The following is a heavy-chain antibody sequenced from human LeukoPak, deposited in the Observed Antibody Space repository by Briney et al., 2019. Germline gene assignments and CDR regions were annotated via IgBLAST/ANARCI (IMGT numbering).Heavy chain of an antibody. Sequence: NHGESLKISCKGSGYSFTSYWIGWVRQMPGKGLEWMGIIYPGDSDTRYSPSFQGQVTISADKSISTAYLQWSSLKASDTAMYYCARQDTISYDAFDIWGQGTMVTVSS. CDR3: ARQDTISYDAFDI. V-gene: IGHV5-51*01. D-gene: IGHD3-9*01. J-gene: IGHJ3*02. CDR2: IYPGDSDT. CDR1: GYSFTSYW.